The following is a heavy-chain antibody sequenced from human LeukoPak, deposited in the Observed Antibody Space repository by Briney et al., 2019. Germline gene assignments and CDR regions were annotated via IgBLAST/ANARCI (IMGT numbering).Heavy chain of an antibody. CDR3: AKDRFTDCSGGSCSTFDY. V-gene: IGHV3-7*03. CDR1: KFSFSNHW. J-gene: IGHJ4*02. D-gene: IGHD2-15*01. CDR2: IKQDGSET. Sequence: GGCLRLSCAASKFSFSNHWMSWVRQAPGKGLEWVAKIKQDGSETHYADYGKGRFTISRDNAKNSMYLQMNSLRVEDAAVYYCAKDRFTDCSGGSCSTFDYWGQGTLVAVSS.